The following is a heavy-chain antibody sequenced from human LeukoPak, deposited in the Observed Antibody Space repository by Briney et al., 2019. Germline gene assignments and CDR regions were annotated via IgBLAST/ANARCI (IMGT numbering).Heavy chain of an antibody. CDR1: GGSISSGNYY. V-gene: IGHV4-61*02. CDR3: ARDAVGYSGYKRSRAGYDP. D-gene: IGHD5-12*01. CDR2: IYTSGST. Sequence: SQTLSLTCTVSGGSISSGNYYWSWIRQPAGKGLEWIGRIYTSGSTNYNPSLKSRVTISVDTSKNQFSLKLSSVTAADTAVYYCARDAVGYSGYKRSRAGYDPWGQGTLVTVSS. J-gene: IGHJ5*02.